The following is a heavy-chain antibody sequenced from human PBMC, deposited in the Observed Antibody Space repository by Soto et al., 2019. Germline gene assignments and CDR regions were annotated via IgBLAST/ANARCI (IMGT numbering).Heavy chain of an antibody. CDR3: ASGGSSNWFDP. D-gene: IGHD1-26*01. J-gene: IGHJ5*02. CDR2: IYYTGSA. V-gene: IGHV4-30-4*01. CDR1: SGSISSADYY. Sequence: VQLQESGPGLVKPSQTLSLTCTVSSGSISSADYYWSWSRQPPGKGLEWIGYIYYTGSAYYNPSLKSRVTMSVDTSKNQFSLKVTSVTAADTAVYYCASGGSSNWFDPWGQGTLVTVSS.